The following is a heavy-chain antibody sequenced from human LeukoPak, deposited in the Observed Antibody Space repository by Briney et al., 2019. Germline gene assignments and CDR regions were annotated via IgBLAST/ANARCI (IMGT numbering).Heavy chain of an antibody. Sequence: PGGSLRLSCAASGFTFSDYYMSWVRQAPGKGLEWVSYISSSGSTIYYADSVKGRFTISRDNAKNSLYLQMNSLRAEDTAVYYCAPLVPRPPVDYWGQGTLVTASS. CDR1: GFTFSDYY. J-gene: IGHJ4*02. CDR2: ISSSGSTI. D-gene: IGHD6-6*01. CDR3: APLVPRPPVDY. V-gene: IGHV3-11*01.